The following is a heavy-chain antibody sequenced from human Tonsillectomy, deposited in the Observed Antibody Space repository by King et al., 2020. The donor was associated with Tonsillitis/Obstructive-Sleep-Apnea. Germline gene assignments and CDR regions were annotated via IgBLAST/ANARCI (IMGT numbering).Heavy chain of an antibody. J-gene: IGHJ4*02. D-gene: IGHD2-15*01. CDR1: GGSFSGYY. Sequence: VQLQQWGAGLLKPSETLSLTCAVYGGSFSGYYWSWIRQPPGKGLEWIGEINHSGSTNYNPSLKSRVTISLDTSKNQFSLKLSSVTAADTAVYYCARNSVVVVVATDPFDYWGQGTLVTVSS. V-gene: IGHV4-34*01. CDR2: INHSGST. CDR3: ARNSVVVVVATDPFDY.